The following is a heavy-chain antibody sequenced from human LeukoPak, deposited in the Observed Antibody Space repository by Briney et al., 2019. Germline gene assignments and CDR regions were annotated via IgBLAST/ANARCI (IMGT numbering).Heavy chain of an antibody. CDR3: ARVSCSGGSCYSYYGMDV. D-gene: IGHD2-15*01. CDR2: IWYDGSNK. Sequence: PGGSLRLSCAASGFTFSSYGMHWVRQAPGKGLEWVAVIWYDGSNKYYADSVKGRFTISRDNSKNTLYLQMNSLRAEDTAVYYCARVSCSGGSCYSYYGMDVWGQGTTVTVSS. J-gene: IGHJ6*02. V-gene: IGHV3-33*01. CDR1: GFTFSSYG.